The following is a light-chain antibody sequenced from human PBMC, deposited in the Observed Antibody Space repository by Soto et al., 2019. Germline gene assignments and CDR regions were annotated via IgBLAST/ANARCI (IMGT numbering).Light chain of an antibody. J-gene: IGKJ2*01. CDR3: QQYGSSPPYT. V-gene: IGKV3-20*01. Sequence: EVVLTQSPGTLSLSPGERATLSCRASQSVSNNYFAWYQQKPGQAPRLLIFGSSDRATGIPDRFSGSGSGTVFTLTISRLEPEDFAVYYCQQYGSSPPYTCGQGTKLEIK. CDR2: GSS. CDR1: QSVSNNY.